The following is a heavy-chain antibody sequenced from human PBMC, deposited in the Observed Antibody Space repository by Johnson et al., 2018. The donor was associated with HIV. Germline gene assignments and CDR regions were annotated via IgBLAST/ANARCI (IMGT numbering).Heavy chain of an antibody. CDR2: ISYDGSNK. CDR3: AREPGSSSRLGAFDI. J-gene: IGHJ3*02. V-gene: IGHV3-30*03. CDR1: GFMFSSFA. D-gene: IGHD6-13*01. Sequence: QVQLVESGGGVVQPGRSLRLSCAASGFMFSSFAMHWVRQAPGKGLEWVAVISYDGSNKYYVDSVKGRFTISRDNSNNTLHLQMSSLRAEDTAVYYCAREPGSSSRLGAFDIWGQGTMVTVSS.